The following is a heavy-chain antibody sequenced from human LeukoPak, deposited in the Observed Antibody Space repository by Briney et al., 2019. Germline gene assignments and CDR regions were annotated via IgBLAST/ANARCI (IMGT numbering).Heavy chain of an antibody. CDR1: GGSISSYY. CDR2: IYYSGST. J-gene: IGHJ6*02. CDR3: ARDYFYCSSTSCYEGLYGMDV. V-gene: IGHV4-59*01. D-gene: IGHD2-2*01. Sequence: SQTLSLTCTVSGGSISSYYWSWIRQPPGKGLEWIGYIYYSGSTNYNPSLKSRVTISVDTSKNQFSLKLSSVTAADTAVYYCARDYFYCSSTSCYEGLYGMDVWGQGTTVTVSS.